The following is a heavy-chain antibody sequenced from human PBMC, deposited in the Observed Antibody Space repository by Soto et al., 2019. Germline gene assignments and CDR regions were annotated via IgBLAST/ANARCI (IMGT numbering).Heavy chain of an antibody. D-gene: IGHD4-17*01. CDR2: INHSGST. CDR3: ARERRETTVTLDY. V-gene: IGHV4-34*01. J-gene: IGHJ4*02. Sequence: QVQLQQWGAGLLKPSETLSLTCAVYGGSFSGYYWSWIRQPPGKGLEWIGEINHSGSTNYNPSLKSRVTRSVDTSKSQFSLKLSSVTAADTAVYYCARERRETTVTLDYWGQGTLVTVSS. CDR1: GGSFSGYY.